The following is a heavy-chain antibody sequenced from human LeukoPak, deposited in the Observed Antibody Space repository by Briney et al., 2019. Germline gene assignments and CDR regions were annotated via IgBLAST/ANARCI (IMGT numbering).Heavy chain of an antibody. V-gene: IGHV4-34*01. J-gene: IGHJ4*02. CDR2: INHSGST. Sequence: KPSETLSLTCAVYGGSFSGYYWSWIRQPPGKGLEWIGEINHSGSTNYNPSLKSRVTISVDTSKNQFSLKLSSVTAADTAVYYCAREGRGRDGDCYSYWGQGTLVTVSS. CDR3: AREGRGRDGDCYSY. CDR1: GGSFSGYY. D-gene: IGHD2-21*02.